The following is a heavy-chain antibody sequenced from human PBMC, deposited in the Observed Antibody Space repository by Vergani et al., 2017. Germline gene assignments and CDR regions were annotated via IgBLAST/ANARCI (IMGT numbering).Heavy chain of an antibody. J-gene: IGHJ6*03. CDR3: ARQKDYYMDV. V-gene: IGHV4-39*01. CDR2: IYYSGST. Sequence: QVQLQESGPGLVKPSETLSLTCTVSNDSVSNTFYYWGWIRQTPGKGLEWIGSIYYSGSTYYNPSLESRVTMSVDTSENHLSLKLTSVTAADTAVYYCARQKDYYMDVWGKGATVTVS. CDR1: NDSVSNTFYY.